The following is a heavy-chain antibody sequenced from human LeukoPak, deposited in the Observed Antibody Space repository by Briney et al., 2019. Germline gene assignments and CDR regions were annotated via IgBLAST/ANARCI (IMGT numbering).Heavy chain of an antibody. D-gene: IGHD3-3*01. V-gene: IGHV4-30-2*01. CDR2: IYHSGST. Sequence: PSETLSLTCTVSGGSISSGGYYWSWIRQPPGKGLEWIGYIYHSGSTYYNPSLKSRVTISVDRSKNQFSLKLSSVTAADTAVYYCARDGSRFLIGRYFDYWGQGTLVTVSS. CDR1: GGSISSGGYY. J-gene: IGHJ4*02. CDR3: ARDGSRFLIGRYFDY.